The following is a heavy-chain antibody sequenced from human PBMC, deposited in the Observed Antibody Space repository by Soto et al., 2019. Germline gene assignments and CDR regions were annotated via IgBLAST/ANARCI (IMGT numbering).Heavy chain of an antibody. D-gene: IGHD3-10*01. CDR2: ILYDGNDK. J-gene: IGHJ4*02. CDR3: ARVAPGGSGSYDV. CDR1: GITFSAYT. V-gene: IGHV3-30-3*01. Sequence: QAQLVEAGGGVVRPGRSLRLSCTASGITFSAYTMHWVRQAPGKGLEWVALILYDGNDKQYADSVKGRFTISRDNSKNSLYLQPNSLRVRDTAVYYCARVAPGGSGSYDVWGQGTRVIVSS.